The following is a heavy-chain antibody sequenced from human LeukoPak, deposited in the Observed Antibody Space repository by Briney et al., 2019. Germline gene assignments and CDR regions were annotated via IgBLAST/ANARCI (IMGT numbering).Heavy chain of an antibody. CDR1: GFTFSSYG. CDR2: IRYDGSNK. CDR3: AKVDSGVRFLEWPPRYYFDY. V-gene: IGHV3-30*02. J-gene: IGHJ4*02. D-gene: IGHD3-3*01. Sequence: GGSLRLSCAASGFTFSSYGMHWVRQAPGKGLEWVAFIRYDGSNKYYADSVKGRFTISRDNSKNTLYLQMNSLRAEDTAVYYCAKVDSGVRFLEWPPRYYFDYWGQGTLVTVSS.